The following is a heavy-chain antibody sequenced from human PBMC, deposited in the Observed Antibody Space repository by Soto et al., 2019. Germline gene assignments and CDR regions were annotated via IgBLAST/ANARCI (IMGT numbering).Heavy chain of an antibody. CDR2: LGFDGGGR. CDR1: GFDFSSYG. V-gene: IGHV3-33*01. D-gene: IGHD1-26*01. J-gene: IGHJ6*02. Sequence: QMQLVESGGGVVQPGTSLRLSCAASGFDFSSYGMHWVRQTPGKGQEWVAVLGFDGGGRYYADSVKGRFTISRDNSKKMLYLQMDSLRAGDTALYYCAREPVGPDYAMDVWGQGTTVTVSS. CDR3: AREPVGPDYAMDV.